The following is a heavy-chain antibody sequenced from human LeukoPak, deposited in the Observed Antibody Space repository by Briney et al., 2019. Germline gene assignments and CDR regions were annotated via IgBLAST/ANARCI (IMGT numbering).Heavy chain of an antibody. CDR3: ATHNYYDSSGYAAYNY. D-gene: IGHD3-22*01. CDR2: IIPILGIA. V-gene: IGHV1-69*04. CDR1: GGTFSSYV. J-gene: IGHJ4*02. Sequence: ASVKVSCKASGGTFSSYVISWVRQAPGQGLEWMGRIIPILGIANYAQKFQGRVTITADKSTSTAYMELSSLRSEDTAVYYCATHNYYDSSGYAAYNYWGQGTLVTVSS.